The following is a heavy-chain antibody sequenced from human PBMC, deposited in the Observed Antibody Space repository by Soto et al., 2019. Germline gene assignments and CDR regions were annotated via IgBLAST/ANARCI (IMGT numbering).Heavy chain of an antibody. Sequence: EASVKVSCKASGYTFTSYGISWVRQAPGQGLEWMGWISAYNGNTNYAQKLQGRVTMTTDTSTSTAYMELRSLRSDDTAVYYCASRITRILYYGMDVWGQGTTVTVSS. J-gene: IGHJ6*02. CDR1: GYTFTSYG. V-gene: IGHV1-18*01. CDR2: ISAYNGNT. CDR3: ASRITRILYYGMDV. D-gene: IGHD3-16*01.